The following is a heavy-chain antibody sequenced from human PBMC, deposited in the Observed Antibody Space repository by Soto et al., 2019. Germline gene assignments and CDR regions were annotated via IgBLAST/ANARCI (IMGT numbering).Heavy chain of an antibody. CDR2: IDTSSTKI. V-gene: IGHV3-11*01. CDR1: GYTFSDYY. Sequence: QVQLVESGGDLVKRGGSLRLSCAASGYTFSDYYMSWIRQAPGKGLEWISYIDTSSTKIYYADSVKGRFTISRDTAKNPLYLDMNSLRNEDTDVYYCASHYDMWSGSLAPVDYWGQGTLVTVSS. D-gene: IGHD3-3*01. CDR3: ASHYDMWSGSLAPVDY. J-gene: IGHJ4*02.